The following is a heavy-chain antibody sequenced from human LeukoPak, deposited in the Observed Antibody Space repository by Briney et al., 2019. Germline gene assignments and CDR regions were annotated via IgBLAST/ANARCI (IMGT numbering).Heavy chain of an antibody. D-gene: IGHD3-22*01. CDR1: GFTFSSYW. CDR3: ARDPALVGSSGYYYGGAFDI. J-gene: IGHJ3*02. V-gene: IGHV3-7*03. Sequence: GGSLRLSCAASGFTFSSYWMSWVRQAPGKGLEWVANIKQDGSEKYYVDSVKGRFTISRDNAKNSLYLQMNSLRAEDTAAYYCARDPALVGSSGYYYGGAFDIWGQGTMVTVSS. CDR2: IKQDGSEK.